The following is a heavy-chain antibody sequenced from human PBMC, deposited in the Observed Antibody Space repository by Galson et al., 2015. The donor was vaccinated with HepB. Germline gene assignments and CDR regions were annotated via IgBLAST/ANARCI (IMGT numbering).Heavy chain of an antibody. D-gene: IGHD3-22*01. Sequence: SVKVSCKASGYTFTSYAFSWVRQAPGQGLEWVGWISAYNDDTNSAQNFHGRVTMTTNTSTNTAYMELRSLTSDDTAVYYCVIYPLTKFYYGSSFWGEGTLVTVSS. V-gene: IGHV1-18*01. CDR2: ISAYNDDT. CDR1: GYTFTSYA. J-gene: IGHJ4*02. CDR3: VIYPLTKFYYGSSF.